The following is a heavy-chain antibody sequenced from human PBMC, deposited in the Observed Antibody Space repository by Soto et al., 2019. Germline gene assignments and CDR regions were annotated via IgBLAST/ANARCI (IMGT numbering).Heavy chain of an antibody. CDR2: ISAAYGTT. CDR1: GYTFTTFP. CDR3: ARDAMVRGLVPYYFDY. V-gene: IGHV1-3*01. Sequence: QVQLVQSGAEVKKPGASVKVSCKTSGYTFTTFPIHWVRQAPGQSLEWMGWISAAYGTTKYSQNFQDRVTITRDTSASTVYMELSSLRSEDTALYYWARDAMVRGLVPYYFDYWGQGTLVTVSS. D-gene: IGHD3-10*01. J-gene: IGHJ4*02.